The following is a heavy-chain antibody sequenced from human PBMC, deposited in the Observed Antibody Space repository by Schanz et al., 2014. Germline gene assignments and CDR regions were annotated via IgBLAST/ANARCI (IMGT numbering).Heavy chain of an antibody. CDR1: GFTFTTHA. Sequence: EVQLVESGGGLVQPGGSLRLSCAASGFTFTTHAMSWVRQPPGKGLEWVSAISGNGGSTYFADSVKGRFTISRDNSDNTLFLQMNSLRAEDTAVYYCARPIYDLWSGSFDYWGQGTLVTVSS. CDR2: ISGNGGST. V-gene: IGHV3-23*04. CDR3: ARPIYDLWSGSFDY. D-gene: IGHD3-3*01. J-gene: IGHJ4*02.